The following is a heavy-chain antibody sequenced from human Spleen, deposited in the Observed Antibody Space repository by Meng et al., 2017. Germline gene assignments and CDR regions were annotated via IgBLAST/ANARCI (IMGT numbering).Heavy chain of an antibody. J-gene: IGHJ4*02. V-gene: IGHV4-34*01. Sequence: QVQLQQWGAGLLKPSETLSLTCVVSGGSFSDYYWSWIRQPPGKGLEWIGEINHSGSTNYNPSLESRATISVDTSQNNLSLKLSSVTAADTAVYYCARGRLKSNFDYWGQGTLVTVSS. CDR3: ARGRLKSNFDY. CDR2: INHSGST. CDR1: GGSFSDYY. D-gene: IGHD5/OR15-5a*01.